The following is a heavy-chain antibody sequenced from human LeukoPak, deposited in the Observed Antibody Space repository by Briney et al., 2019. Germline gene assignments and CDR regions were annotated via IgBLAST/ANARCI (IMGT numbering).Heavy chain of an antibody. D-gene: IGHD1-26*01. V-gene: IGHV4-4*02. Sequence: SETLSLTCAVSGXSISSSNWWSWVRPPPGKGLEWIGEIYHSGSTNYNPSLKRRVTISGDTSKNQFSLRLSSVTAADTAVYYSARLASGSYGPLTPFDYWGQGTLVTVSS. CDR2: IYHSGST. CDR1: GXSISSSNW. CDR3: ARLASGSYGPLTPFDY. J-gene: IGHJ4*02.